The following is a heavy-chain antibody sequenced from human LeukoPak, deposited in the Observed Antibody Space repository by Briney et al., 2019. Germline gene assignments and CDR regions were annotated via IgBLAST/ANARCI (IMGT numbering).Heavy chain of an antibody. J-gene: IGHJ5*02. CDR2: IYYSGSTNY. CDR1: GGSIRNYF. CDR3: ASGGYCGDTSCYPNYFDP. V-gene: IGHV4-59*01. Sequence: NASETLSLTCTVSGGSIRNYFWSWIRQPPGKGLEWIGYIYYSGSTNYNYNPSLKSRVSISVDTSKSQFSLKLSSVTAADTAVYYCASGGYCGDTSCYPNYFDPWGQGTLVTVSS. D-gene: IGHD2-2*01.